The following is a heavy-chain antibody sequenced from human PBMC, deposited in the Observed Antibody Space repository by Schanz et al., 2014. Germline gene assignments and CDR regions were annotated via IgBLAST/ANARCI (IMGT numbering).Heavy chain of an antibody. CDR1: GYTFTSDS. CDR2: INPTTGNP. J-gene: IGHJ6*02. CDR3: ARARYGLDV. V-gene: IGHV7-4-1*02. Sequence: QVQLVQSGAEVKKPGASVKVSCKASGYTFTSDSMHWVRQAPGQGLEWMGWINPTTGNPGYAQGFTGRFVFSFDTSVSTAYLQISGLKAEDTAVYYCARARYGLDVWGQGTTVTVSS.